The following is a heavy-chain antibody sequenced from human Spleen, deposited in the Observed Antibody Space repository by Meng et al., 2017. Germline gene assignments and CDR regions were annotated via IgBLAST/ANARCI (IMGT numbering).Heavy chain of an antibody. D-gene: IGHD2-15*01. Sequence: GESLKISCKGSGYSFTSYWIGWVRQMPGKGLEWMGIIYPGDSDTRYSPSFQGQVTISADKSISTAYLQWSSLKASDTAMYYCARPLRYCSGGSCSAFDIWGQGTMVTVSS. CDR3: ARPLRYCSGGSCSAFDI. V-gene: IGHV5-51*01. CDR1: GYSFTSYW. J-gene: IGHJ3*02. CDR2: IYPGDSDT.